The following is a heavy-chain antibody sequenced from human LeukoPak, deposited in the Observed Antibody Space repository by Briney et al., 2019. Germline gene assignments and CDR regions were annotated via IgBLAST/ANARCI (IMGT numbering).Heavy chain of an antibody. V-gene: IGHV4-39*02. Sequence: SETLSLTCTVSGGSISSNTYYWGWIRQPPGKGLEWIGTIYYYGSTYYNPSLKSRVTISVDTSKNQFSLRLSSVTAADTAVYYCARDVWFGAGRTFDYWGQGTLVTVSS. D-gene: IGHD3-10*01. CDR3: ARDVWFGAGRTFDY. J-gene: IGHJ4*02. CDR1: GGSISSNTYY. CDR2: IYYYGST.